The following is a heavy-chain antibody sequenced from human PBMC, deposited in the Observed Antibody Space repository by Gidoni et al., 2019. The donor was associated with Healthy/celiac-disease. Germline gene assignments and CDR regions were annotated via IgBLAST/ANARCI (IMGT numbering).Heavy chain of an antibody. D-gene: IGHD1-26*01. Sequence: EVQLVESGEGLVQPGGSLRLSCAASGFTFSSYAMHWVRQAPGKGLEYVSAISSNGGSTYYADSVKGRFTISRDNSKNTLYLQMGSLRAEDMAVYYCARGPNPWELLPLDYWGQGTLVTVSS. CDR2: ISSNGGST. CDR1: GFTFSSYA. J-gene: IGHJ4*02. CDR3: ARGPNPWELLPLDY. V-gene: IGHV3-64*02.